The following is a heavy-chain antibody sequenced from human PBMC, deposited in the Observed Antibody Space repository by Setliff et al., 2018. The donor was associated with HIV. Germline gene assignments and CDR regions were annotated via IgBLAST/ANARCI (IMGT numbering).Heavy chain of an antibody. D-gene: IGHD2-2*01. Sequence: ASVKVSCKTSGYTFTKYGITWVRQAPGQGLEWMGWISANNGNTNYAQKFQGRVTMTTDTSTRTAYMELSGLGSEDTAVYYCARGRRVVPAADSNFFDPWGQGTLVTVSS. CDR1: GYTFTKYG. CDR2: ISANNGNT. J-gene: IGHJ5*02. CDR3: ARGRRVVPAADSNFFDP. V-gene: IGHV1-18*01.